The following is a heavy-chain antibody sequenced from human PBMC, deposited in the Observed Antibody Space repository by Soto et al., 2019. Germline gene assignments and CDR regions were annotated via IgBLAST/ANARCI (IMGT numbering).Heavy chain of an antibody. CDR1: GGSVSSGSYY. CDR3: ARHRAHCSGGSCYGGPNY. CDR2: IYYSGST. J-gene: IGHJ4*02. D-gene: IGHD2-15*01. Sequence: SETLSLTCTVSGGSVSSGSYYWSWIRQPPGKGLEWIGYIYYSGSTNYNPSLKSRVTISVDTSKNQFSLKLSSVTAADTAVYYCARHRAHCSGGSCYGGPNYWGQGTLVTVSS. V-gene: IGHV4-61*01.